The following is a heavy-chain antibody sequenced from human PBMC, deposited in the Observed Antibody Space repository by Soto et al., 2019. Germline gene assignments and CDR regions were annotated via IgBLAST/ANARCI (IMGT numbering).Heavy chain of an antibody. CDR1: GASISSGDYF. CDR2: IYDSGSS. Sequence: SETLSLTCTVSGASISSGDYFWSWIRQSPGKGLEWIGYIYDSGSSYYNPSLKSRVTMSVDTSKNQFSLKLRSVTAADTAVYYCAREKGYISGPKNFDYWGQGTLVTFSS. CDR3: AREKGYISGPKNFDY. J-gene: IGHJ4*02. D-gene: IGHD5-12*01. V-gene: IGHV4-30-4*01.